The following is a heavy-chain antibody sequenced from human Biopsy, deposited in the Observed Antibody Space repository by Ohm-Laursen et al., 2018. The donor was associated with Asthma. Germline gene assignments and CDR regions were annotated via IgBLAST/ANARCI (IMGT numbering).Heavy chain of an antibody. CDR1: GGTFRTYA. D-gene: IGHD3-16*01. J-gene: IGHJ6*02. CDR2: IIPMYGVP. Sequence: SSVKVSCKASGGTFRTYAFNWVRQAPGQGLEWMGGIIPMYGVPKVAQKFQGRVTITADESTSTAYMEMSSLRSEDTAVYYCARVDAIMISGDFYFYSGFDLWGQGTMVRVPS. CDR3: ARVDAIMISGDFYFYSGFDL. V-gene: IGHV1-69*01.